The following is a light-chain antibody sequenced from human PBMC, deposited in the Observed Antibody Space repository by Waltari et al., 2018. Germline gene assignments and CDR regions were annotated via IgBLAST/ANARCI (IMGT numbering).Light chain of an antibody. Sequence: DVVMTQSPLSLPVTLGQPASISCRSSQSLVHSDGKTYLNWFQQRPGQSPRRLIYKVSNRDSGVPDRFSGSGSGTNFTLKISRVEADDFGVYYCMQSTHWRTFGGGTRVEIK. CDR3: MQSTHWRT. J-gene: IGKJ4*01. CDR1: QSLVHSDGKTY. CDR2: KVS. V-gene: IGKV2-30*02.